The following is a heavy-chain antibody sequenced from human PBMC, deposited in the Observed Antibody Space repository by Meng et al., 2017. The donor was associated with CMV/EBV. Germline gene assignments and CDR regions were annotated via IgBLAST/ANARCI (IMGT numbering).Heavy chain of an antibody. D-gene: IGHD1-26*01. CDR1: GFTFSSYS. Sequence: GGSLRLSCAASGFTFSSYSMNWVRQAPGKGLEWVSSISSSSSYKYYADSVKGRFTISRDNAKNSLYLQMNSLRAEDTAVYYCAKERGWELLGLFDYWGQGTLVTVSS. CDR2: ISSSSSYK. V-gene: IGHV3-21*01. CDR3: AKERGWELLGLFDY. J-gene: IGHJ4*02.